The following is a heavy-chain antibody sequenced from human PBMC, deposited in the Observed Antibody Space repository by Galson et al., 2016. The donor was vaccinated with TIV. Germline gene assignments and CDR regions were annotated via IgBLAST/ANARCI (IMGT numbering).Heavy chain of an antibody. D-gene: IGHD5-18*01. Sequence: ISSGNHYWSWIRRPPGKGLESIGYICYSGCAYFNPALKSRVSISIDASKNQLSLRLSSVTAADTAIYYCARGRGYGYGIDFWGQGILVTVSS. CDR3: ARGRGYGYGIDF. CDR2: ICYSGCA. V-gene: IGHV4-30-4*01. CDR1: ISSGNHY. J-gene: IGHJ4*02.